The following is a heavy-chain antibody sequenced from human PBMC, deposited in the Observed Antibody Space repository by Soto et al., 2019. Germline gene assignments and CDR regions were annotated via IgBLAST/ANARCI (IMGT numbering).Heavy chain of an antibody. D-gene: IGHD3-10*01. CDR3: ARDLRWFGARKSDAFDI. Sequence: PSETLSLTCTVSGGSISSYYWSWIRQPPGKGLEWIGYIYYSGSTNYNPSLKSRVTISVDTSKNQFSLKLSSVTAADTAVYYCARDLRWFGARKSDAFDIWGQRTMVTVSS. V-gene: IGHV4-59*01. CDR1: GGSISSYY. J-gene: IGHJ3*02. CDR2: IYYSGST.